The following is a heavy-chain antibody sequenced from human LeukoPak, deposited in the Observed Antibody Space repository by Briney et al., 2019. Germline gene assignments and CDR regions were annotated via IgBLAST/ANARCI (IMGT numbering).Heavy chain of an antibody. CDR2: LRGNGDT. V-gene: IGHV3-23*01. J-gene: IGHJ4*02. Sequence: GGSLRLSCAASGFSFSSYAMSWVREAPARGLEWVSSLRGNGDTFYADSVKGRFTLSRDDSRNTVYLQSNNLRVEDTAVYYCAKANWVSNADAVFWGQGTVVPVSS. CDR3: AKANWVSNADAVF. D-gene: IGHD1-1*01. CDR1: GFSFSSYA.